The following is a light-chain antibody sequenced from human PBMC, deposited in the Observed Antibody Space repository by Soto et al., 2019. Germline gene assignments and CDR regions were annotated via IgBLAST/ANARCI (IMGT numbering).Light chain of an antibody. CDR3: NSYTTASSWV. CDR1: SSDVGGYNY. Sequence: QSALTQPASVSGSPGQSITISCTGTSSDVGGYNYVSWYQQHPGKAPKLIIYEVTNRPSGVSNRFSGSKSDNTASLTISGLQAEDEADYYCNSYTTASSWVFGGGTKVTVL. V-gene: IGLV2-14*01. J-gene: IGLJ3*02. CDR2: EVT.